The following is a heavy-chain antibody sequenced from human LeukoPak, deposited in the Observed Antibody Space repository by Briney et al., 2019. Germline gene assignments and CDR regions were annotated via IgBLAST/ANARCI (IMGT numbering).Heavy chain of an antibody. CDR1: GFTFSTYW. CDR2: IKRDGSNS. Sequence: GGSLRLSCAASGFTFSTYWMHWVRHAPGTGLVWVSRIKRDGSNSNYADCVKGRFTISRDNAKNTLYLQINSLRAEDTAVYHCVRVGGRSSIGGDCWGQGTLVTVSS. J-gene: IGHJ4*02. CDR3: VRVGGRSSIGGDC. D-gene: IGHD3-10*01. V-gene: IGHV3-74*01.